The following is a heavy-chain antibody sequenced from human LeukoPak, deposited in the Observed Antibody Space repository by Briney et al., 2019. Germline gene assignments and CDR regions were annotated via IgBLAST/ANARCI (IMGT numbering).Heavy chain of an antibody. Sequence: GGSLRLSCAASGFIFSSYGMHWVRQAPGKGLEWVAVIWYDGSNKYYADSVKGRFTISRGNSKNTLYLQMNSPRAEDTAVYYCARDGDYYGSGSYYNRRHYFDYWGQGTLVTVSS. V-gene: IGHV3-33*01. CDR2: IWYDGSNK. J-gene: IGHJ4*02. CDR3: ARDGDYYGSGSYYNRRHYFDY. CDR1: GFIFSSYG. D-gene: IGHD3-10*01.